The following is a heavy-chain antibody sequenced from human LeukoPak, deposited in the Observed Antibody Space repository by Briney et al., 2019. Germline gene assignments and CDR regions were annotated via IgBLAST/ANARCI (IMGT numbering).Heavy chain of an antibody. V-gene: IGHV3-23*01. CDR2: ISGSGGST. Sequence: GGSLRLSCAASGFTFSSYAMSWVRQAPGKGLEWVSAISGSGGSTYYADSVKGRFTISRDNSKNTLYLQMNSLRAEDTAVYYCARATSYGASYYYYGMDVWGQGTTVTVSS. J-gene: IGHJ6*02. D-gene: IGHD4-17*01. CDR3: ARATSYGASYYYYGMDV. CDR1: GFTFSSYA.